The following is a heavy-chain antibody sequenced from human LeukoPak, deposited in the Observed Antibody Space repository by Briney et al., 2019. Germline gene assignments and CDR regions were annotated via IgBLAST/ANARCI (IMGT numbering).Heavy chain of an antibody. Sequence: GGSLRLSCAASGFTFDDYGMSWVRQAPGKGLEWVSVIFSGGNSYYGDSVKGRFTISRDDSKNTVYLQMNSLRAEDTAVYYCARGLYYYDTGYWGQGTLVTVSS. CDR2: IFSGGNS. CDR3: ARGLYYYDTGY. J-gene: IGHJ4*02. V-gene: IGHV3-53*01. CDR1: GFTFDDYG. D-gene: IGHD3-22*01.